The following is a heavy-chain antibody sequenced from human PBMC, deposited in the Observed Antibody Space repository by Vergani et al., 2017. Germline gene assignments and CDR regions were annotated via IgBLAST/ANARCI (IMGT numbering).Heavy chain of an antibody. CDR2: IHPADSDT. Sequence: EVQLVQSGAEVKKPGESLKISCQISGYSFTNYWIGWVRQMPGKGLEWMGIIHPADSDTRYSPSFQGQVTISVDKSISTAYLQRSSLRASDSAMYYCARERIRLFGVVVHDAFDIWGQGTMVTVSS. CDR3: ARERIRLFGVVVHDAFDI. J-gene: IGHJ3*02. D-gene: IGHD3-3*01. CDR1: GYSFTNYW. V-gene: IGHV5-51*01.